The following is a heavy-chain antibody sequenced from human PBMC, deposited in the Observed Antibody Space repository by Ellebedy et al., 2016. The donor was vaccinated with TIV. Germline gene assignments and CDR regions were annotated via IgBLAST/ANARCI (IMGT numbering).Heavy chain of an antibody. V-gene: IGHV3-21*01. Sequence: GGSLRLSXAASGFTFSSYSMNWVRQAPGKGLEWVSSISSSSSYIYYADSVKGRFTISRDNAKNSLYLQMNSLRAEDTAVYYCARDQRLRRFDYWGQGTLVTVSS. CDR2: ISSSSSYI. J-gene: IGHJ4*02. CDR1: GFTFSSYS. D-gene: IGHD6-25*01. CDR3: ARDQRLRRFDY.